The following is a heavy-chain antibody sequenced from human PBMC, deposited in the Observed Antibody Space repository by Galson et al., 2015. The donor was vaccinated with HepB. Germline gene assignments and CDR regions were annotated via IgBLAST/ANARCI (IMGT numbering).Heavy chain of an antibody. CDR2: IWHDGRST. D-gene: IGHD3-10*01. J-gene: IGHJ4*02. CDR3: ARDLPPYASASGTPLGS. CDR1: GFRFSSYA. V-gene: IGHV3-33*02. Sequence: SLRLSCAASGFRFSSYAMHWVRQAPGKGLQWVALIWHDGRSTSYGDSVEGRFTISSDNSPNTLFLQLASVRADDTAVYYCARDLPPYASASGTPLGSWGQGTLVTVSS.